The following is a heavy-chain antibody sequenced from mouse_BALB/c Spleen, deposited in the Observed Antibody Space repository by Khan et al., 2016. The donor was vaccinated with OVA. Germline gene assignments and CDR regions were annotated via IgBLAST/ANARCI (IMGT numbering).Heavy chain of an antibody. J-gene: IGHJ2*01. Sequence: QVQLQQSGPELVRPGVSVKISCKGPGYTFTDYAIHWVKQSHAKSLEWIGLISSYSGNTNYKQKFKDKATMTVDKSSSTAYMELARLTSEDSAIXYCTRPAYDGYYDYWGQGTTLTVSS. CDR3: TRPAYDGYYDY. CDR1: GYTFTDYA. V-gene: IGHV1S137*01. D-gene: IGHD2-3*01. CDR2: ISSYSGNT.